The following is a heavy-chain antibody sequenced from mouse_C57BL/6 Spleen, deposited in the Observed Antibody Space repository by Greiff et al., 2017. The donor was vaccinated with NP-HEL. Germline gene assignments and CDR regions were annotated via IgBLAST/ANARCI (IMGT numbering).Heavy chain of an antibody. Sequence: EVMLVESEGGLVQPGSSMKLSCTASGFTFSDYYMAWVRQVPEKGLEWVANINYDGSSTYYLDSLKSRFIISRDNAKNILYLQMSSLKSEDTATYYCARANYDGYYGGAMDYWGQGTSVTVSS. J-gene: IGHJ4*01. CDR2: INYDGSST. CDR1: GFTFSDYY. CDR3: ARANYDGYYGGAMDY. D-gene: IGHD2-3*01. V-gene: IGHV5-16*01.